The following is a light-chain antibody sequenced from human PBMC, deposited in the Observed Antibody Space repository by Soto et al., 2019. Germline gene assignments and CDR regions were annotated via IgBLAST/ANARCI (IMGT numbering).Light chain of an antibody. V-gene: IGKV1-6*01. CDR1: QDIRHD. J-gene: IGKJ4*01. Sequence: AIQVTQSPSSLSASVGDRVTIICRASQDIRHDLSWYQQKLGKAPELLVYAASSLHSGVPLRFSGSGFGTDFTLTINGLQPEDFATYYCQQDYDYPLTFGEGTRVDIK. CDR2: AAS. CDR3: QQDYDYPLT.